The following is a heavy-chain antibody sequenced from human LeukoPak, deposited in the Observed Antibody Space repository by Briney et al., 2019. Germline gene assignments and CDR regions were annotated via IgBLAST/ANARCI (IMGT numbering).Heavy chain of an antibody. D-gene: IGHD2-8*01. Sequence: EGSLRLSCAASGFTFEDYGMNWVRQAPGKGVEWVSGINWNGGSKRYADSAKGRFTISRDNAENSLYLQMNSLRAEDTALYFCARDLGVYALDHWGQGTLVTVSS. CDR2: INWNGGSK. CDR3: ARDLGVYALDH. J-gene: IGHJ4*02. V-gene: IGHV3-20*04. CDR1: GFTFEDYG.